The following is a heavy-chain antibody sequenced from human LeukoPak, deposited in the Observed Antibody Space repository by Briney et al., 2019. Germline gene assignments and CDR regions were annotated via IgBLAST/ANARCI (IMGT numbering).Heavy chain of an antibody. D-gene: IGHD1-1*01. J-gene: IGHJ4*02. CDR3: TRVTTNGYFEY. CDR2: IKFDESGK. CDR1: GFTFGNYW. V-gene: IGHV3-7*04. Sequence: GGSLRLSCAASGFTFGNYWMAWVRQAPGKGLEWVASIKFDESGKHYVDSVKGRFTISRDTAKNSLYLQMNSLGAEDTAVYFCTRVTTNGYFEYWGQGTLVTVSS.